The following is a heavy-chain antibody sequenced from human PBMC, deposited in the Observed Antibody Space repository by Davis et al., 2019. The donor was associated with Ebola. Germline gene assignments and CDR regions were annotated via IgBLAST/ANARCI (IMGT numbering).Heavy chain of an antibody. D-gene: IGHD6-6*01. J-gene: IGHJ6*02. CDR3: ALEYSSSSGRYYYYGMDV. V-gene: IGHV1-18*01. Sequence: ASVKVSCKASGYTFTSYGISWVRQAPGQGLEWMGWISAYNGNTNYAQKLQGRVTMTTDTSTSTAYMELRSLRSDDTAVYYCALEYSSSSGRYYYYGMDVWGQGTTVTVSS. CDR1: GYTFTSYG. CDR2: ISAYNGNT.